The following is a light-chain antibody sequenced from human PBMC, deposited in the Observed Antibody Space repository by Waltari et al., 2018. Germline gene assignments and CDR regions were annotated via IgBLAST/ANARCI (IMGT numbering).Light chain of an antibody. J-gene: IGKJ1*01. V-gene: IGKV3-15*01. CDR2: GAS. CDR3: QQYNNWPPWT. Sequence: EVVMTQSPATLSVSPGEGATVSCRASQSVRTNVARSQQTPGQAPRLLIFGASTRATGTPDRFSGSGSGAEFILTISSLQSEDFAVYYCQQYNNWPPWTFGQGTKVEIK. CDR1: QSVRTN.